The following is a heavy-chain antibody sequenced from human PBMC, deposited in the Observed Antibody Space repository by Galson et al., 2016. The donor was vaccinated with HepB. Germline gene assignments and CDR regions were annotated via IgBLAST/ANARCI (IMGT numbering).Heavy chain of an antibody. D-gene: IGHD3-16*01. CDR1: GYTFSNYG. CDR3: ARDLKDELWTRDQYYHGLDV. CDR2: ITPYNGKM. J-gene: IGHJ6*02. V-gene: IGHV1-18*01. Sequence: SVKVSCKASGYTFSNYGISWVRQAPGQGLEWMGWITPYNGKMNYAQNFQGRLTMTTDTSTSTVYMELRYLTSDDTAVYFCARDLKDELWTRDQYYHGLDVWGQGTTVTVSS.